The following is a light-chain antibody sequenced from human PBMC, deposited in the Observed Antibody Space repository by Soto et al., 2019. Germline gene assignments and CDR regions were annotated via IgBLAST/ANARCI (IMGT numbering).Light chain of an antibody. Sequence: EIVLTQSPGTLSLSPGERATLSCRASQSVSSSYLAWYQQKPGQAPRLLIYDASSRATGIPDRFSGSGSGTDFTLPIRRLEPEAFAVYYCQPYGSSPRTFGQGTHVQFK. CDR3: QPYGSSPRT. CDR2: DAS. CDR1: QSVSSSY. V-gene: IGKV3-20*01. J-gene: IGKJ1*01.